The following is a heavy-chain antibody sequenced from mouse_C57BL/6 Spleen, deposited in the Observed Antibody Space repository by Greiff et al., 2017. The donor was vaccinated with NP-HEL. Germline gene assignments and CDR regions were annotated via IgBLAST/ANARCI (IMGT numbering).Heavy chain of an antibody. CDR3: ARRGIYYYGSSYFYYAMDY. CDR2: IDPSDSYT. J-gene: IGHJ4*01. V-gene: IGHV1-69*01. CDR1: GYTFTSYW. D-gene: IGHD1-1*01. Sequence: VQLQQPGAELVMPGASVKLSCKASGYTFTSYWMHWVKQRPGQGLEWIGEIDPSDSYTNYNQKFKGKSTLTVDKSSSTAYMQLSSLTSEDSAVYYCARRGIYYYGSSYFYYAMDYWGQGTSVTVSS.